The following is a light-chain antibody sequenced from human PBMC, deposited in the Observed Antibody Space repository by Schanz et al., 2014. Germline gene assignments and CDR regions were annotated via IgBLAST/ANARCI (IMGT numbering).Light chain of an antibody. V-gene: IGLV2-14*01. CDR2: DVS. CDR3: SSYTNINTPQYV. J-gene: IGLJ1*01. CDR1: SSDVGGYNY. Sequence: QSALTQPASVSGSPGQSITISCTGTSSDVGGYNYVSWYQQHPGKAPKLMIYDVSNRPSGVSYRFSGSKSGYTASLTISGLQVEDGADYYCSSYTNINTPQYVFGTGTKLTVL.